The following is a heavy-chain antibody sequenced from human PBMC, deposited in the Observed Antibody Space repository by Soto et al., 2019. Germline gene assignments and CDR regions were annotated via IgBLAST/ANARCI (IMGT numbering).Heavy chain of an antibody. CDR1: GGSISSYY. Sequence: QVQLQESGPGLVKPSETLSLTCTVSGGSISSYYWSWIRQPPGKGLEWIGYIYYRGSTNYNPSLKSRVTISVDTSKNQFSLKLSSVTAADTAVYYCARGNWFDPWGQGTLVTVSS. CDR3: ARGNWFDP. CDR2: IYYRGST. V-gene: IGHV4-59*01. J-gene: IGHJ5*02.